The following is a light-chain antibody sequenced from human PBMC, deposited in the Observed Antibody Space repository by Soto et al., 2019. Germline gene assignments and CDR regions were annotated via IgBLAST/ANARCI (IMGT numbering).Light chain of an antibody. J-gene: IGKJ5*01. V-gene: IGKV2-28*01. CDR2: LAS. CDR1: QSLLHDNGNIY. Sequence: DVVMTQSPLSLPVTPGEPASISCRSSQSLLHDNGNIYLDWYLQRPGQSPQLLFYLASIRASGVPDRFSGSGSGTDFTLKISRVEAEDVGVYYCMQAPHIPLTFGQGTRLEIK. CDR3: MQAPHIPLT.